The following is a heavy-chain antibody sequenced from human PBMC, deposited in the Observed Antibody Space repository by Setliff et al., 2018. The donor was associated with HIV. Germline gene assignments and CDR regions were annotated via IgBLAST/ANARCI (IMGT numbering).Heavy chain of an antibody. D-gene: IGHD3-22*01. J-gene: IGHJ4*02. V-gene: IGHV1-2*02. CDR3: AREADYSDTGGQYRY. CDR1: VYSFTGYY. CDR2: INTNVGGT. Sequence: ASVKVSCQGSVYSFTGYYVHWVRLAPGQGLEWMGWINTNVGGTTYAQKFQGMFTMTRDTSISTAYMELSRLTSDDTALYYCAREADYSDTGGQYRYWGQGTQVTVSS.